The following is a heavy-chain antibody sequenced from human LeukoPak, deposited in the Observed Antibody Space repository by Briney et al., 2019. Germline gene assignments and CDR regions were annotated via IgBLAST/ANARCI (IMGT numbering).Heavy chain of an antibody. J-gene: IGHJ4*02. D-gene: IGHD3-22*01. CDR1: GFTFNNYA. V-gene: IGHV3-23*01. CDR2: ISVIGGST. Sequence: PGWSLRLSCPASGFTFNNYAMSWVGQPPGKGRGWVSAISVIGGSTYYVDSVKGRFTISRDNSKNTLYLQMNSLRAEDTALYYCASLDYFDSSDYGDYWGQGTLVTVSS. CDR3: ASLDYFDSSDYGDY.